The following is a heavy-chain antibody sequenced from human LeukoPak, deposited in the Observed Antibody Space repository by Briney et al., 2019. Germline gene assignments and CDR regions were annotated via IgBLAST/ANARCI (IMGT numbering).Heavy chain of an antibody. D-gene: IGHD2/OR15-2a*01. CDR3: ARAGYYTDDAFDL. V-gene: IGHV3-7*01. CDR2: IRQDGSEK. Sequence: QPGGSLRPSHVASGFIIGSYWMSRDRQAPGKGLEWVANIRQDGSEKYYVDSVKGRLTISRDNAKNSLYLQMNNLTAADTAIYYCARAGYYTDDAFDLWGQGTRVTVSS. CDR1: GFIIGSYW. J-gene: IGHJ3*01.